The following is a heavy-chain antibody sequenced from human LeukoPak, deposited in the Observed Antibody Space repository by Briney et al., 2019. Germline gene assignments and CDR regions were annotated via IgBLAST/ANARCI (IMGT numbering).Heavy chain of an antibody. J-gene: IGHJ4*02. CDR3: ARVAGKDYGDYYFDY. V-gene: IGHV3-30*04. CDR2: ISYDGSNK. CDR1: GFTFSSYA. Sequence: GGSLRLSCAASGFTFSSYAMSWVRQAPGKGLEWVAVISYDGSNKYYADSVKGRFTISRDNSKNTLYLQMNSLRAEDTAVYYCARVAGKDYGDYYFDYWGQGTLVTVSS. D-gene: IGHD4-17*01.